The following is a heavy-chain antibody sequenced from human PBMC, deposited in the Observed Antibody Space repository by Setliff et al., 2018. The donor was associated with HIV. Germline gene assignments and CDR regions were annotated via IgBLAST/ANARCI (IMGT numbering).Heavy chain of an antibody. D-gene: IGHD3-22*01. CDR1: GYTFTGYD. V-gene: IGHV1-2*02. J-gene: IGHJ3*01. CDR2: INPHSGGT. Sequence: ASVKVSCKASGYTFTGYDIYWVRQAPGQGLEWMGWINPHSGGTNYAQKFQGRVTMTRDTSISTASMELSRLRSDDTAVYYCARGAYYYDTSGYPRDPFDLWGQGTMVTVSS. CDR3: ARGAYYYDTSGYPRDPFDL.